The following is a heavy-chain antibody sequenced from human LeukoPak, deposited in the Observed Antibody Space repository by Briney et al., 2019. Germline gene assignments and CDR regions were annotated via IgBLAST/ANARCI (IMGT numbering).Heavy chain of an antibody. D-gene: IGHD5-18*01. V-gene: IGHV7-4-1*02. Sequence: ASVKVSCKASGYTFTSYAMNWVRQAPGQGLEWMGWINTNTGNPTYAQGFTGRFVFSLDTSVSTAYLQISSLKAEDTAVYYCARGSIQLWPPDAFDIRGQGTMVTVSS. CDR2: INTNTGNP. CDR1: GYTFTSYA. CDR3: ARGSIQLWPPDAFDI. J-gene: IGHJ3*02.